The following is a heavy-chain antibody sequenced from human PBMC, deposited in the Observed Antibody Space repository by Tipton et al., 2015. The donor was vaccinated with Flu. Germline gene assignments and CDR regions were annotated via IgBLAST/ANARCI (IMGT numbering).Heavy chain of an antibody. D-gene: IGHD3-16*02. V-gene: IGHV4-4*07. CDR2: IFSSGST. CDR3: AGYRPGAPPL. J-gene: IGHJ4*02. CDR1: GGSIDNYY. Sequence: TLSLTCSVSGGSIDNYYWSWIRQPAGKGLEWIGRIFSSGSTFYNPSLKNRVSMSVDTSRKQFSLKLSSVTAADTAVYYCAGYRPGAPPLWGQGTLVTVPS.